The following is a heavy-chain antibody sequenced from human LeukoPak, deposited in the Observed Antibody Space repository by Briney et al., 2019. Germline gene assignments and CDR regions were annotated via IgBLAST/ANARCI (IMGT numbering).Heavy chain of an antibody. V-gene: IGHV1-24*01. CDR1: GYTLTELS. CDR3: ATSSLSYYYDSSGYSFSFDY. Sequence: ASVKVSCKVSGYTLTELSMHWVRQAPGKGLEWMGGFDPEDGETIYAQKFQGRVTITEDTSTDTAYMELSSLRSEDTAVYYCATSSLSYYYDSSGYSFSFDYWGQGTLVTVSS. CDR2: FDPEDGET. J-gene: IGHJ4*02. D-gene: IGHD3-22*01.